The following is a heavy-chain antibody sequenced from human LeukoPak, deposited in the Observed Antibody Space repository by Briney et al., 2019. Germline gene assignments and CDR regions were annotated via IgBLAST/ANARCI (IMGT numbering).Heavy chain of an antibody. CDR3: ARGGFGWFGEFFF. D-gene: IGHD3-10*01. J-gene: IGHJ3*01. CDR1: GDSVSSGSYY. V-gene: IGHV4-61*01. CDR2: VSYSGTN. Sequence: PSETLSLTCTVSGDSVSSGSYYWSWIRQPPGKGLEWIGYVSYSGTNKYNPSLKSRVTVLLDTSKNQFSLKLSSVTAADTAVYYCARGGFGWFGEFFFWGQGTMVTVSS.